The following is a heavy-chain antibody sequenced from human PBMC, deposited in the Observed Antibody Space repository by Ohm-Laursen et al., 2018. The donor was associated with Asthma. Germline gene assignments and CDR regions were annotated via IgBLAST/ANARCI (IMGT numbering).Heavy chain of an antibody. V-gene: IGHV3-7*01. CDR3: VTDAWWSYVH. CDR1: GVAFTDSW. Sequence: SLSLSCAASGVAFTDSWMSWVRQLPGGSLEWVAKINPLGYEKYYMDSVRGRFTVSRDSAKNSLYLEMNSLRVEDTAVYYCVTDAWWSYVHWGLGTLVTVSS. D-gene: IGHD1-26*01. J-gene: IGHJ4*02. CDR2: INPLGYEK.